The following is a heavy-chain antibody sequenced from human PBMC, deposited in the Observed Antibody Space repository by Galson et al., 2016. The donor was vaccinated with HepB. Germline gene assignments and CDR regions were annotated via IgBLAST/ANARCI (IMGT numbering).Heavy chain of an antibody. CDR1: GGTFGAYG. D-gene: IGHD1-26*01. CDR3: ARDALGAAGTYGMDV. V-gene: IGHV1-69*13. J-gene: IGHJ6*02. CDR2: VTPILDTT. Sequence: SVKVSCKASGGTFGAYGINWVRQAPGQGPEWMGGVTPILDTTNYAQKFQGRLTITADELTDTAYMEMSSLRFEDTAGYYCARDALGAAGTYGMDVWGQGTTVAVSS.